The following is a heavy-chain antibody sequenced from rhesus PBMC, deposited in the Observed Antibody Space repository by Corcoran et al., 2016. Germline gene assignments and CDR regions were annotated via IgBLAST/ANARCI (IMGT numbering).Heavy chain of an antibody. CDR2: ISGSGGST. Sequence: QLQLQESGPGLVKPSETLSLTCAVSGGSISSNYWNWFRQPPGKGLEWIGRISGSGGSTDYNPSLKSRVTISTDTSKKQFSLKLSSVTAADTAVYYCAREYNWNYYFDYWGQGVLVTVSS. D-gene: IGHD1-26*01. CDR1: GGSISSNY. V-gene: IGHV4-173*01. J-gene: IGHJ4*01. CDR3: AREYNWNYYFDY.